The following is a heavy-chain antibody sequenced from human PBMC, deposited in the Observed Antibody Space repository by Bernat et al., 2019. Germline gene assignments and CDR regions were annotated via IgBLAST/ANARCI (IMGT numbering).Heavy chain of an antibody. V-gene: IGHV3-30*18. J-gene: IGHJ6*02. CDR3: AKSPYQLMRYYYYGMDV. CDR1: GFTFSSYG. Sequence: QVQLVESGGGVVQPGRSLRLSCAASGFTFSSYGMHWVRQAPGKGLEWVAVISYDGSNKYYADSVKGRFTISRDNSKNTLYLQMNRLRAEYTAVYYCAKSPYQLMRYYYYGMDVWGQGTTVTVSS. D-gene: IGHD2-2*01. CDR2: ISYDGSNK.